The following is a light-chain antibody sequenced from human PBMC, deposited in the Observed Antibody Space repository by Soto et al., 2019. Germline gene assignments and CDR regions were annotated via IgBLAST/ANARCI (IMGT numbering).Light chain of an antibody. J-gene: IGLJ1*01. V-gene: IGLV2-14*01. Sequence: QSVLTQPASVSGSPGQSITISCTGTSSDVGGYNYVSWYQQHPGKAPKLMIYEDSNRPSGVSNRFSGSKSGNTASLTISGLQAEDEADYFCSSYGSTSTRYVFGTGTQLTVL. CDR2: EDS. CDR1: SSDVGGYNY. CDR3: SSYGSTSTRYV.